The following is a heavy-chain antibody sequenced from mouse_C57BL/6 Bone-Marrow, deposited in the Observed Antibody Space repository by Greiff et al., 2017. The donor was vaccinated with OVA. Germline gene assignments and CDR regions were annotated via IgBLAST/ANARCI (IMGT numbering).Heavy chain of an antibody. V-gene: IGHV5S21*01. CDR3: AKRDLAWFAY. Sequence: DVKLQESGAGLVKPGGSLKLSCAASGFTFSSYAMSRVRQTPEKRLEWVAYISSGGDYIYYADTVKGRFTISRDNAKNTLYLQMSSLKSEDTAMYYCAKRDLAWFAYWGQGTLVTVSA. J-gene: IGHJ3*01. CDR1: GFTFSSYA. CDR2: ISSGGDYI.